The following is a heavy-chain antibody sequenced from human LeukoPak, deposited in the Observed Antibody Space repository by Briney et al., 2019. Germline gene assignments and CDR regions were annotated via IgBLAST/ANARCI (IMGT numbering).Heavy chain of an antibody. CDR1: GGTFSGYA. CDR3: ARVPRSSTRGYYFDY. J-gene: IGHJ4*02. D-gene: IGHD2-2*01. Sequence: SVKVSCKASGGTFSGYAISWVRQAPGQGLGWVGGIIPIFGTANYAQKFQGRVTITTDESTSTAYMELSSLTSEDTAVYYCARVPRSSTRGYYFDYWGQGTLVTVSS. V-gene: IGHV1-69*05. CDR2: IIPIFGTA.